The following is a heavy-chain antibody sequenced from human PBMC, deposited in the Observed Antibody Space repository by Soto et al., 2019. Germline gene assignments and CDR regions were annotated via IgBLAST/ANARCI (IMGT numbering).Heavy chain of an antibody. V-gene: IGHV4-4*02. D-gene: IGHD2-21*01. Sequence: QVQLQESGPGLVKPSGTLSLTCAVSGGSISSSHWWSWVRQPPGKGLEWIGEIYHSGSTNYNPSLXXRXTXXVDTSKNQFSLKLSSVTAADTAVYYCARLWPNPDYWGQGTLVTVSS. CDR3: ARLWPNPDY. CDR2: IYHSGST. J-gene: IGHJ4*02. CDR1: GGSISSSHW.